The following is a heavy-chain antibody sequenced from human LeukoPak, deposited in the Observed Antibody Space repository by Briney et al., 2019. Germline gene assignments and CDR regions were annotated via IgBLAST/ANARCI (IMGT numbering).Heavy chain of an antibody. J-gene: IGHJ5*02. CDR2: ISSSSSYI. V-gene: IGHV3-21*01. CDR3: ARGTELATMGSWFDP. Sequence: GGSLRLSCAASGFTFSSYGMSWVRQAPGKGLEWVSSISSSSSYIFYADSVKGRFTISRDNAKNSLYLQMNSLRAEDTAVYSCARGTELATMGSWFDPWGQGTLVTVSS. CDR1: GFTFSSYG. D-gene: IGHD5-24*01.